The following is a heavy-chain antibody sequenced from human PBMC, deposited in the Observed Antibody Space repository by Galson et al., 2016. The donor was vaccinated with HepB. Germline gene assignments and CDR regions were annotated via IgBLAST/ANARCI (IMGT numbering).Heavy chain of an antibody. D-gene: IGHD3-3*01. CDR3: ARLLRFSLGFDP. J-gene: IGHJ5*02. CDR2: INAGNGNT. CDR1: GYTFTGYA. V-gene: IGHV1-3*01. Sequence: SVKVSCKASGYTFTGYAIHWVRQAPGQRLEWMGWINAGNGNTKYSQKFQGRVTITRDTSASTAYMELSSLRSEDTAVYYCARLLRFSLGFDPWGQGTLVTVSS.